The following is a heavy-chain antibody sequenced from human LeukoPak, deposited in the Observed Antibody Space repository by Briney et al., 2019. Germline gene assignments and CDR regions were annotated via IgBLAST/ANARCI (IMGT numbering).Heavy chain of an antibody. D-gene: IGHD3-10*01. V-gene: IGHV3-30-3*01. Sequence: AGGSLRLSCAASGLTFSSYAMHWVRQAPGKGLEWVAVISYDGSNKYYADSVKGRFTISRDNSKNTLYLQMNSLRAEDTAVYYCAKAFTMVRGKDYYSMDVWGQGTTVTVSS. CDR1: GLTFSSYA. CDR3: AKAFTMVRGKDYYSMDV. CDR2: ISYDGSNK. J-gene: IGHJ6*02.